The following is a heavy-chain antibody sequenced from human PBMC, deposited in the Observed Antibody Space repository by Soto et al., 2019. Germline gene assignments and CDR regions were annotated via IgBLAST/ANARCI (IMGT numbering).Heavy chain of an antibody. CDR1: GFTFSSYG. J-gene: IGHJ6*02. CDR3: ARDRYCGGDCYLNYYYGMDV. CDR2: IWYDGSNK. D-gene: IGHD2-21*02. V-gene: IGHV3-33*01. Sequence: LRLSCAASGFTFSSYGMHWVRQAPGKGLEWVAVIWYDGSNKYYADSVKGRFTISRDNSKNTLYLQMNSLRAEDTAVYYCARDRYCGGDCYLNYYYGMDVWGQGTTVTVSS.